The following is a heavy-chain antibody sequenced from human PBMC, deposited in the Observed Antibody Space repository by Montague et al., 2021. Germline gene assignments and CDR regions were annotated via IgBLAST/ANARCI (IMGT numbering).Heavy chain of an antibody. Sequence: SETLSLTCTVSGDSITFYYWSWIRQPPGKGLEWIGYVYYTGTTNYNPSLKSRVTISVDTSRNQFFLNVNSVTAADTAAYYCARKGTNWDYWGQGTLVTVSS. V-gene: IGHV4-59*01. D-gene: IGHD2-8*01. J-gene: IGHJ4*02. CDR1: GDSITFYY. CDR3: ARKGTNWDY. CDR2: VYYTGTT.